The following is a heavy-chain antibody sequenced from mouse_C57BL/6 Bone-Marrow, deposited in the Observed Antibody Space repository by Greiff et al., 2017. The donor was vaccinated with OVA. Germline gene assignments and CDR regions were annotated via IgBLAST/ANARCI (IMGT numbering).Heavy chain of an antibody. CDR2: IYPRSGTT. CDR1: GYTFTSYG. J-gene: IGHJ2*01. Sequence: VQLQQSGAELVRPGASVKLSCKASGYTFTSYGMSWVKQRTGQGLEWIGEIYPRSGTTYYNEKFKGKATLAADKSSSTAYMELLSLTSEDSAVYACGREGEYWGQGTTLTVSS. V-gene: IGHV1-81*01. CDR3: GREGEY.